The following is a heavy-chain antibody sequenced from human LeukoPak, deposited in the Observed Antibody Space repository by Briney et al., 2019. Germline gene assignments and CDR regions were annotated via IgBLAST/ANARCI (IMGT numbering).Heavy chain of an antibody. CDR3: ARDIIPQTGWSGWFDP. V-gene: IGHV1-46*01. J-gene: IGHJ5*02. CDR1: GYTFTSYY. D-gene: IGHD6-19*01. CDR2: INPSGGST. Sequence: ASVKVSCKASGYTFTSYYMHWVRQAPGQGLEWMGIINPSGGSTSYAQKFQGRVTMTRDMSTSTVYMELSSLRSEDTAVYYCARDIIPQTGWSGWFDPWGQGTLVTVSS.